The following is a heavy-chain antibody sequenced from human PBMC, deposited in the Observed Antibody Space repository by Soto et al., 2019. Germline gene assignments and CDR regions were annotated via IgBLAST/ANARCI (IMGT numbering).Heavy chain of an antibody. D-gene: IGHD2-2*01. CDR3: ARDLHPAS. CDR1: GVTVRRKY. V-gene: IGHV3-53*01. J-gene: IGHJ1*01. Sequence: ALWSRILSCASPGVTVRRKYMNWFPQAPGKGLEWVSIIWSAGLTYYADSVMGRFTISRDISKNILFLQMNNLRAEDSAIYYCARDLHPASCGQGNLVTVSS. CDR2: IWSAGLT.